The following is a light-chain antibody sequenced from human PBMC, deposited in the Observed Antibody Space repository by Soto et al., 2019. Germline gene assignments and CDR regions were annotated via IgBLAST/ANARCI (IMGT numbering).Light chain of an antibody. Sequence: IVMTQCPATWSLSPGERASVSWRASQSVSSNLAWYQQKHGQAPRLLIYGASTRATGIPARFSGSGSGTEGTLTISSLKSEDGAVYDCQQSNDWPRTFGQGTKVDIK. CDR3: QQSNDWPRT. J-gene: IGKJ1*01. CDR1: QSVSSN. CDR2: GAS. V-gene: IGKV3-15*01.